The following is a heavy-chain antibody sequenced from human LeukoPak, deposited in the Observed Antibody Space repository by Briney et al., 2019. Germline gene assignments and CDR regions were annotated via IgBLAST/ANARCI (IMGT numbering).Heavy chain of an antibody. J-gene: IGHJ5*02. D-gene: IGHD3-10*01. CDR1: GASISGHF. CDR3: VKVGYGSGTWGWFDP. V-gene: IGHV4-59*11. Sequence: SETLSLTCNVSGASISGHFWSWIRQSPGKGLGCIGYIYSGTVDYNPSLKSRATISGDTSKNQVSLNLKSVTTVDTAMYYCVKVGYGSGTWGWFDPWGQGTLVTVS. CDR2: IYSGTV.